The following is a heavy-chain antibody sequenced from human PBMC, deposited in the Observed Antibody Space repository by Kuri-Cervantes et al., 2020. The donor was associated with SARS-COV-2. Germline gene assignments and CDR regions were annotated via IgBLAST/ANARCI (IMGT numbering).Heavy chain of an antibody. J-gene: IGHJ4*02. V-gene: IGHV1-2*02. CDR3: ARDPTIAAAATNFDY. CDR1: GYTFTGYY. CDR2: INPHSGGT. Sequence: ASVKVSCKSSGYTFTGYYIHWVRQAPGQGLEWMGWINPHSGGTKYAQNFQGRVTMTRDTSISTAYMELSRLRSDDTAVYYCARDPTIAAAATNFDYWGQGTLVTVSS. D-gene: IGHD6-13*01.